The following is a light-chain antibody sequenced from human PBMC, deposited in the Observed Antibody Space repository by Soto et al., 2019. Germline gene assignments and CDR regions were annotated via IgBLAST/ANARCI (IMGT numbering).Light chain of an antibody. J-gene: IGKJ4*01. V-gene: IGKV4-1*01. CDR1: QSVLYSSNNKNY. CDR2: WAS. Sequence: DIEMTQSPDSLAVSLGERATINCKYSQSVLYSSNNKNYLAWYQHKPGQPPRLLIYWASTRDSGVPDRFSGSGSGTDFSLTISSLQAEDVAVYFCQQYYNSPLTFGGGTKVDIK. CDR3: QQYYNSPLT.